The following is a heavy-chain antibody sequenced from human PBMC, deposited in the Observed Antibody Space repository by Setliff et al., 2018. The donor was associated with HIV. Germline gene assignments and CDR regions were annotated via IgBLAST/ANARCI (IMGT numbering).Heavy chain of an antibody. D-gene: IGHD3-3*01. CDR1: GGSISSYY. V-gene: IGHV4-59*01. CDR2: IYYSGST. CDR3: ARESPRNYYYNFWSGYPSYFDY. Sequence: PSETLSLTCTVSGGSISSYYWSWIRQPPGKGLEWIGYIYYSGSTYYNPSLKSRVTISVDTSKNQFSLKLSSVTAADTAVYYCARESPRNYYYNFWSGYPSYFDYWGQGTLVTVSS. J-gene: IGHJ4*02.